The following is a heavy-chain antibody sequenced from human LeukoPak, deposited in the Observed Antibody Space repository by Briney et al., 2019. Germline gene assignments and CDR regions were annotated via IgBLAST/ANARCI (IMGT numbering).Heavy chain of an antibody. CDR2: IYPDSGGT. D-gene: IGHD2-15*01. CDR3: ASIGYCSDGSCYRGRGPDDY. V-gene: IGHV1-2*06. Sequence: ASVKVSCKASGYTFTGYYMHWVRQAPGQGLEWMGRIYPDSGGTNYAQKFQGRVTMTRDTSISTAYMELSRLRSDDTAVYYCASIGYCSDGSCYRGRGPDDYWGQGTLVTVSS. J-gene: IGHJ4*02. CDR1: GYTFTGYY.